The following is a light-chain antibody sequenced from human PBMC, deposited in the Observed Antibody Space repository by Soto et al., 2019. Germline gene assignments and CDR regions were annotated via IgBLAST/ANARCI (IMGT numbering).Light chain of an antibody. V-gene: IGKV2-28*01. CDR3: MQALQTPIT. J-gene: IGKJ5*01. Sequence: DIVMTQSPLSLPVTPGEPVSISCRSSQSLLHSNGYNYLDWYLQKPGQSPQLLIYLGSNRASGVADRFSGSGSGTDFTLKISSVEAEDVGVYYCMQALQTPITFGQGTRLEIK. CDR1: QSLLHSNGYNY. CDR2: LGS.